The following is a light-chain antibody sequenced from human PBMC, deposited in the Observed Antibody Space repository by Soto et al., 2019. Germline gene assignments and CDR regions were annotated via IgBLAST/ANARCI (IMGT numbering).Light chain of an antibody. CDR3: QQYGSSPT. J-gene: IGKJ5*01. Sequence: EIVLTQAPGTLSLSRGDRATLSCRASQSVKNNYLVWYQQKVGQAPRLLMSGASSRATGIPDRFSGSGSGTDFTFTISRLEPEDFAVYYCQQYGSSPTFGQGTRLEIK. V-gene: IGKV3-20*01. CDR1: QSVKNNY. CDR2: GAS.